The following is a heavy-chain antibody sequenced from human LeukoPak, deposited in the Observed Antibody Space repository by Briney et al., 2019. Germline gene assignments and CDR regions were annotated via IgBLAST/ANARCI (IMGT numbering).Heavy chain of an antibody. Sequence: SETLSLTCAVYGGSFSAYYWSWIRQPPGMGLEWVGEINHSGSTNYNPSLKSRVTMSLDTSKNQFSLQLTSVTAADTAVYYCASVVPDGSGSLDYWGQGTLVTVSS. CDR3: ASVVPDGSGSLDY. D-gene: IGHD3-10*01. CDR2: INHSGST. CDR1: GGSFSAYY. J-gene: IGHJ4*02. V-gene: IGHV4-34*01.